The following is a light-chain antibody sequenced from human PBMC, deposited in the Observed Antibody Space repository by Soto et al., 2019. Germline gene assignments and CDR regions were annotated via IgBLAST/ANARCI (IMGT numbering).Light chain of an antibody. Sequence: EIVLTQSPATLSLSPGERATLSCRASQSVSSYLAWYQQKPGQAPRLLIYDASNRATGIPARFSGSGSGTDFTLTISSLEPEDFAVYYCQKRSNWPTLTFGGGNKVEIK. CDR3: QKRSNWPTLT. J-gene: IGKJ4*01. CDR1: QSVSSY. CDR2: DAS. V-gene: IGKV3-11*01.